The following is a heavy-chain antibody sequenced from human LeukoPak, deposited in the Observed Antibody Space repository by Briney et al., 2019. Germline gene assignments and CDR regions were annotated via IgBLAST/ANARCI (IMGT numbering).Heavy chain of an antibody. Sequence: GGSLRLSCAASGFTFSSYSMNWVRQAPGKGLEWVSYISSRSATIYYADSVKGRFTISRDNAKNSLYLQMNSLRAEDTAVYYCARERDELLWFGESQYYYYYMDVWGKGTTVTISS. D-gene: IGHD3-10*01. V-gene: IGHV3-48*01. CDR1: GFTFSSYS. J-gene: IGHJ6*03. CDR2: ISSRSATI. CDR3: ARERDELLWFGESQYYYYYMDV.